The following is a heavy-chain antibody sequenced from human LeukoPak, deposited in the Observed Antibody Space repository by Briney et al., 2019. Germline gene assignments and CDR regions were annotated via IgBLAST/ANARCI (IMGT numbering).Heavy chain of an antibody. CDR1: GYTYTGYY. V-gene: IGHV1-2*02. CDR3: ARGHGWGRRAAGY. Sequence: VASVKVSCKASGYTYTGYYMHWVRQAPGQGLEWMGWINPNSGGTNYAQKFQGRVTMTRDTSISTAYMELSRLRSDDTAVYYCARGHGWGRRAAGYWGQGTLVTVSS. CDR2: INPNSGGT. D-gene: IGHD3-10*01. J-gene: IGHJ4*02.